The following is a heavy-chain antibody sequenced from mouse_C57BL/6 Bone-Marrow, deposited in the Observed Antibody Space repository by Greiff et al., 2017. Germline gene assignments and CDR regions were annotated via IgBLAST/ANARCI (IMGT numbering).Heavy chain of an antibody. V-gene: IGHV1-82*01. J-gene: IGHJ4*01. CDR1: GYAFSSSW. CDR3: ARSGI. D-gene: IGHD3-1*01. Sequence: VQLQQSGPELVKPGASVKLSCKASGYAFSSSWMNWVKQRPGKGLEWIGRIYPGDGDTNYNGKLKGKATLTADKSPSTAYMQLSSLKSEDSAVYFCARSGIWGQGTSVTVSS. CDR2: IYPGDGDT.